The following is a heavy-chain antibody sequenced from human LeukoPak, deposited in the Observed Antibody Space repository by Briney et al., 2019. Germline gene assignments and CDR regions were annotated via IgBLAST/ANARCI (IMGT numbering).Heavy chain of an antibody. CDR3: AKVVRSKKFYYYFMDV. CDR1: GFTFSSYG. J-gene: IGHJ6*03. V-gene: IGHV3-23*01. D-gene: IGHD3-10*02. CDR2: ISGSGNST. Sequence: GGSLRLSCAASGFTFSSYGMTWVRQAPGKGLEWVSSISGSGNSTYFADSVKGRFTISRDNSKSTLYLQMNNLRVEDTAVYYCAKVVRSKKFYYYFMDVWGKGTTITVSS.